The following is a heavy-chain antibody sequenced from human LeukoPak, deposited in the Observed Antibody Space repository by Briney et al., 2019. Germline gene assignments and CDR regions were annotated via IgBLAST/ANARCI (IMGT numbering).Heavy chain of an antibody. CDR2: ISYDGSNK. Sequence: SGGSLRLSCAASGFTFSSYGMHWVRQAPGKGLEWVAVISYDGSNKYYADSVKGRFTISRDNSKNTLFLQMDSLRAEDTAVYFCARDLNWDYRAPKNEGFDYWGQGTLVTVSS. CDR1: GFTFSSYG. CDR3: ARDLNWDYRAPKNEGFDY. D-gene: IGHD1-7*01. J-gene: IGHJ4*02. V-gene: IGHV3-30*03.